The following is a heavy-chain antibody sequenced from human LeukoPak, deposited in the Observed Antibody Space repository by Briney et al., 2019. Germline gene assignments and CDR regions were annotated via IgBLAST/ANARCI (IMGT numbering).Heavy chain of an antibody. J-gene: IGHJ4*02. D-gene: IGHD5-18*01. V-gene: IGHV3-74*01. Sequence: GGSLRLSWAASGFTFSSYWMHWVRQAPGKGLVWVSRITNDGSSTNYADSVKGRFTISRDNAKNTLFLQMKSLRAEDTAVYYCARDYTAIDYWGQGTLVTVSS. CDR3: ARDYTAIDY. CDR1: GFTFSSYW. CDR2: ITNDGSST.